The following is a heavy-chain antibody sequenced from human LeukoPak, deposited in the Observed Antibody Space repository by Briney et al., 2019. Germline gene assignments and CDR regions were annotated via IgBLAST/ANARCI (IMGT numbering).Heavy chain of an antibody. CDR1: GFTVSSNY. J-gene: IGHJ4*02. Sequence: GGSLRLSCAASGFTVSSNYMSWVRQAPGKGLEWVSVIYSGGSTYYADSVKGRFTISRDNSKYTLYLQMNSLRAEDTAVYYCARDHYYGSGSYRFDYWGQGTLVTVSS. CDR2: IYSGGST. D-gene: IGHD3-10*01. V-gene: IGHV3-53*05. CDR3: ARDHYYGSGSYRFDY.